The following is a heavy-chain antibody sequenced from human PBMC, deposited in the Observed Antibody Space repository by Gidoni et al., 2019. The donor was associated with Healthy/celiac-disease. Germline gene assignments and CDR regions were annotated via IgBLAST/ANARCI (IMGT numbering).Heavy chain of an antibody. D-gene: IGHD3-22*01. CDR1: GCTFDDYA. CDR2: ISWNSGTL. V-gene: IGHV3-9*01. CDR3: AKASTPQYYYDSSGPEGTWPSALDY. J-gene: IGHJ4*02. Sequence: EVQLVESGGGLVQPVRSLRLSCAPSGCTFDDYAIHWVRQAPGKGLEWVSVISWNSGTLGYAASVKGRFTISRDNAQNSLYLQMNSLRAEDTALYYCAKASTPQYYYDSSGPEGTWPSALDYWGQGTLVTVSS.